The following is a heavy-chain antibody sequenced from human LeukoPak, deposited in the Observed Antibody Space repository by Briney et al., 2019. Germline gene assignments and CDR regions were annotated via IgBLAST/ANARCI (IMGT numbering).Heavy chain of an antibody. CDR1: GYTFTSYG. Sequence: GASVKVSCKASGYTFTSYGISWVRQAPGQGLEWMGWISAYNGNTNYAQKLQGRVTMTTDTSTSTAYMELRSLRSDDTAVYYCARDPPQGATTLEDLDYWGQGTLVTVSS. V-gene: IGHV1-18*01. J-gene: IGHJ4*02. D-gene: IGHD1-26*01. CDR2: ISAYNGNT. CDR3: ARDPPQGATTLEDLDY.